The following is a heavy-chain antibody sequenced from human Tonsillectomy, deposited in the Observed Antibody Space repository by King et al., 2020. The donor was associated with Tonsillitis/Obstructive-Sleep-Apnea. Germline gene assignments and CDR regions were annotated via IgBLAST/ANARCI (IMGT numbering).Heavy chain of an antibody. D-gene: IGHD6-13*01. CDR3: ARAYSSSLNWFDP. CDR1: GGSISSYY. V-gene: IGHV4-59*01. Sequence: PLQESGPGLVKPSETLSLTCTVSGGSISSYYWSWIRQPPGKGLEWIGYIYYSGSTNYNPSLKSRVTISVDTSKNQFSLKLSSVTAADTAVYYCARAYSSSLNWFDPWGQGTLVTVSS. J-gene: IGHJ5*02. CDR2: IYYSGST.